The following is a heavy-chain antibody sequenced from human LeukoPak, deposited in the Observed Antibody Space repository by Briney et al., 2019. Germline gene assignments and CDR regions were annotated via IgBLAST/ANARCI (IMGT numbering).Heavy chain of an antibody. D-gene: IGHD2-2*01. Sequence: ASVTVSCKASGYTFTSYYMHWVRQAPGQGLEWMGIINPSGGSTSYAQKFQGRVTMTRDTSISTAYMELSRLRSDDTAVYYCARDEGYCSSTTCSPYFDYWGQGTLVTVSS. CDR3: ARDEGYCSSTTCSPYFDY. J-gene: IGHJ4*02. CDR1: GYTFTSYY. CDR2: INPSGGST. V-gene: IGHV1-46*01.